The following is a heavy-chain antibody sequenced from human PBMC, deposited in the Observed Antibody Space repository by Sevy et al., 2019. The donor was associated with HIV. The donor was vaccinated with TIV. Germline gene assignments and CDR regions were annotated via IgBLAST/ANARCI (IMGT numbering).Heavy chain of an antibody. CDR2: INPNTSDT. V-gene: IGHV1-2*02. D-gene: IGHD2-21*02. CDR1: GYSFTGYY. J-gene: IGHJ3*02. CDR3: ARDFLAVTSIPSDAFDI. Sequence: ASVKVSCKASGYSFTGYYMNWVRQAPGQGLEWKGWINPNTSDTTYSEKFEGRVTMTRDSSLSTAYLELRGLRSDDTAVYYCARDFLAVTSIPSDAFDIWGQGTLVTVSS.